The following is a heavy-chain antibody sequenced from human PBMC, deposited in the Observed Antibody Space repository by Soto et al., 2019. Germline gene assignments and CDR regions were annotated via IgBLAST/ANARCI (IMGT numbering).Heavy chain of an antibody. D-gene: IGHD2-2*01. CDR1: GFTFSSYA. Sequence: GSLRLSCAASGFTFSSYAMSWVRQAPGKGLDWVSAISASGGSTYYADSVKGRFTISRDNSKNTLYVQMNSLRAEDTAVYYCASNSGCSSASCYRSRGLDYWGQGTLVPVSS. CDR2: ISASGGST. J-gene: IGHJ4*02. V-gene: IGHV3-23*01. CDR3: ASNSGCSSASCYRSRGLDY.